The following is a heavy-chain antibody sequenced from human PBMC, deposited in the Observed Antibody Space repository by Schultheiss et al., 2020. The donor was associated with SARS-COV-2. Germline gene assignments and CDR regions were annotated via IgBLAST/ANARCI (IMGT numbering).Heavy chain of an antibody. Sequence: GGSLRLSCAASGFTFSSYAMHWVRQAPGKGLEWVAVISYDGSNKYYADSVKGRFTISRDNAKNSLYLQMNSLRAEDTAVYYCAREGLRIGGQGTLVTVSS. D-gene: IGHD3-3*01. CDR2: ISYDGSNK. V-gene: IGHV3-30*07. CDR3: AREGLRI. J-gene: IGHJ4*02. CDR1: GFTFSSYA.